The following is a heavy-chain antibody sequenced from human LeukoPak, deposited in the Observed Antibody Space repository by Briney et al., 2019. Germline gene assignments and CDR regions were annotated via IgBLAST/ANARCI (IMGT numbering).Heavy chain of an antibody. J-gene: IGHJ4*02. V-gene: IGHV3-21*01. CDR2: ISSSSSYI. D-gene: IGHD3-3*01. CDR3: ASAFWSGYIDY. Sequence: PGGSLRLSCAASGFTFSSYSMNLVRQAPGKGLEWVSSISSSSSYIYYADSVKGRFTISRDNAKNSLYLQMNSLRAEDTAVYYCASAFWSGYIDYWGQGTLVTVSS. CDR1: GFTFSSYS.